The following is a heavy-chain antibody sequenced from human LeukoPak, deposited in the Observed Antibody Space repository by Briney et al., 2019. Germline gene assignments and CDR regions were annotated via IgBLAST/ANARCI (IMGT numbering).Heavy chain of an antibody. CDR3: ARSPYDCSGSSCYPDYFDY. CDR2: INSDGSST. V-gene: IGHV3-74*01. Sequence: GGSLRLSCAASGFTFSRYWMHWVRQAPGKGLVWVSRINSDGSSTSYADSVEGRFTISRDNAKNTLYLQMNSLRAEDTAVYYCARSPYDCSGSSCYPDYFDYWGQGTLVTVSS. CDR1: GFTFSRYW. J-gene: IGHJ4*02. D-gene: IGHD2-15*01.